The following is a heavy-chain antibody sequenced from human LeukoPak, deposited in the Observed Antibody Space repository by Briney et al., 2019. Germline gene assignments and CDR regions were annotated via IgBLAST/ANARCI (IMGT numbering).Heavy chain of an antibody. CDR3: ARRDCVGDCYSNWFDP. D-gene: IGHD2-21*02. CDR1: GYRFTNYV. Sequence: ASVKVACKASGYRFTNYVMHWVRQAPGQGLEWMGIINPRGGSTGYAQKFQGRITMTTDMSTRTVYMELSSLESEDTAVYYCARRDCVGDCYSNWFDPWGQGTLVTVSS. V-gene: IGHV1-46*01. J-gene: IGHJ5*02. CDR2: INPRGGST.